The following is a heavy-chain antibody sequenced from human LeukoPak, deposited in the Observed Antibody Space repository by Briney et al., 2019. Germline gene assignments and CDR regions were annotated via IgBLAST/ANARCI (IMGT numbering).Heavy chain of an antibody. CDR2: VYFDGSDT. D-gene: IGHD4-23*01. J-gene: IGHJ4*02. CDR3: ARFLHGNSLDY. Sequence: GESLQISCQASGDTFTDTYIAWVRQMAGKGLEGMGIVYFDGSDTRYSPSFQGQVTISVDQSISAAYLQWTSLKTSDTAMYFCARFLHGNSLDYWGQGTLVTVSS. CDR1: GDTFTDTY. V-gene: IGHV5-51*01.